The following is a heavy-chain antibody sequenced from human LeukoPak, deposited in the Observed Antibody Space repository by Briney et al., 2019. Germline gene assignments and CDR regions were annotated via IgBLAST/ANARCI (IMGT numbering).Heavy chain of an antibody. J-gene: IGHJ4*02. CDR3: ARDSSGSGSNFDY. CDR2: ISGSAGST. Sequence: GGSLRLSCAASGFTFSTYAMSWVRQAPGKGLEWVSAISGSAGSTNYADSVKGRFTISRDNFKNTLYLQMNSLRVEDTAVYYCARDSSGSGSNFDYWGQGTLVTVSS. V-gene: IGHV3-23*01. D-gene: IGHD3-10*01. CDR1: GFTFSTYA.